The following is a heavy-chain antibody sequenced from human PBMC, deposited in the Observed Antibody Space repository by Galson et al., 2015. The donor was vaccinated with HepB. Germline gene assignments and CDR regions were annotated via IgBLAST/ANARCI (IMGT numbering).Heavy chain of an antibody. CDR1: GGTFSSYA. J-gene: IGHJ6*02. V-gene: IGHV1-69*13. Sequence: SVTVSCKASGGTFSSYAISWVRQAPGQGLEWMGGIIPIFGIANYAQKFQGRVTITADESTSTAYMELSSLRSEDTAVYYCARGPFYDFWSGYHPHYYYYYGMDVWGQGTTVTVSS. CDR2: IIPIFGIA. CDR3: ARGPFYDFWSGYHPHYYYYYGMDV. D-gene: IGHD3-3*01.